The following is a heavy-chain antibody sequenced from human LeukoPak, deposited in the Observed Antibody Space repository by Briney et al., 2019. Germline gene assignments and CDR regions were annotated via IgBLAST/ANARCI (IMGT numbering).Heavy chain of an antibody. V-gene: IGHV3-74*01. J-gene: IGHJ4*02. CDR1: GFTFSSYW. CDR2: INTDGSST. CDR3: AREDSGSYYNDY. Sequence: SGGSLRLSCAASGFTFSSYWMHWVRQAPGKGLVWVSRINTDGSSTSYADSVKGRFTISRDNAKNTPYLQMNSLRAEDTAVYYCAREDSGSYYNDYWGQGTLVTVSS. D-gene: IGHD1-26*01.